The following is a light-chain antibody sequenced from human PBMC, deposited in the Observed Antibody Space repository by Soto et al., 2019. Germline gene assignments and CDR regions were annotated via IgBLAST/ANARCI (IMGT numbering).Light chain of an antibody. J-gene: IGKJ4*01. CDR1: QGISPY. CDR3: QKYNSAPLT. V-gene: IGKV1-27*01. Sequence: DVQMTQSPSSLSAFVGDGATLSCRASQGISPYLAWFQQKPGQVPRLLIYAPSTLQSGVPSRFSGSGSGTDFTLTINSLQSEDVGTYYCQKYNSAPLTFGGGTKVEIK. CDR2: APS.